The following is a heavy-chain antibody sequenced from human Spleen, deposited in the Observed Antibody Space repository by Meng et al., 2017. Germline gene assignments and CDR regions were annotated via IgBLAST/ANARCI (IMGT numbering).Heavy chain of an antibody. CDR1: GGAVSSGSYY. CDR2: IYYSGST. D-gene: IGHD1-26*01. Sequence: QLPESGPGLVRPSETLSLTCTVSGGAVSSGSYYWSWIRQPPGKGLEWIGYIYYSGSTNYNPSLKSRVTISVDTSKNQFSLKLSSVTAADTAVYYCARLTGRYYFDYWGQGTLVTVSS. J-gene: IGHJ4*01. V-gene: IGHV4-61*01. CDR3: ARLTGRYYFDY.